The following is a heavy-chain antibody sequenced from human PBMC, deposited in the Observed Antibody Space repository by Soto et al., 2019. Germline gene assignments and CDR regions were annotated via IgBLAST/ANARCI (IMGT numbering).Heavy chain of an antibody. J-gene: IGHJ4*02. D-gene: IGHD6-25*01. CDR3: ARDSGYQVDY. CDR2: IYYSGST. CDR1: GGSISSGGYY. Sequence: SETLSLTCTVSGGSISSGGYYWSWIRQHPGKGLEWIGYIYYSGSTYYNPSLKSRVTISVDTSKNQFSLKLSSVTAADTAVYYCARDSGYQVDYWGQGTLVTVSS. V-gene: IGHV4-31*03.